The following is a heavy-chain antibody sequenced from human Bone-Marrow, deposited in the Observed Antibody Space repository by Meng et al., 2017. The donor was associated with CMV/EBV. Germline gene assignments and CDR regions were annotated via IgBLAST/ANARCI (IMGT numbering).Heavy chain of an antibody. CDR1: GYTFTGYY. V-gene: IGHV1-2*02. Sequence: ASVKVSCKASGYTFTGYYMHWVRQAPGQGLEWMGWINPNSGGTNYAQKFQGRVTMTRDTSISTAYMELSRLRSDDTAVYYCARETGYCSSTSCYIPYFQHWGQRNLVTVSS. CDR3: ARETGYCSSTSCYIPYFQH. J-gene: IGHJ1*01. CDR2: INPNSGGT. D-gene: IGHD2-2*02.